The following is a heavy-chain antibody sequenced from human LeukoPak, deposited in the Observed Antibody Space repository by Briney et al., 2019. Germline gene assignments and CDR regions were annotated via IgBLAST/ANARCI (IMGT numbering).Heavy chain of an antibody. V-gene: IGHV3-23*01. J-gene: IGHJ1*01. CDR3: AKPEYCSGGSCYYTHAEHFQH. CDR1: GFTFSTYA. Sequence: GGSLRLSCAASGFTFSTYAMSWVRQAPGKGLEWVSAISGNGGSTYYADSVKGRFTISRDNSKNTLYLQMNSLRAEDTAIYYCAKPEYCSGGSCYYTHAEHFQHWGQGTLVTVSS. CDR2: ISGNGGST. D-gene: IGHD2-15*01.